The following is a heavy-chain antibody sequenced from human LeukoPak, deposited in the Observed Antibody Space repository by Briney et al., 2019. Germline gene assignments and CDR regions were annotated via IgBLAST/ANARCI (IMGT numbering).Heavy chain of an antibody. V-gene: IGHV3-30*04. CDR2: ISYDRSNK. J-gene: IGHJ4*02. CDR1: GFTFSSYA. D-gene: IGHD2-21*01. CDR3: ARDAPYCENPPPHDY. Sequence: QAGGSPRLSCAASGFTFSSYAIHSVRQAPAKGQEWVAVISYDRSNKYYAHSVKGRFNIPRDNSKNALYLQMNRLRAEDTAVYYCARDAPYCENPPPHDYWGQGTLVTVSS.